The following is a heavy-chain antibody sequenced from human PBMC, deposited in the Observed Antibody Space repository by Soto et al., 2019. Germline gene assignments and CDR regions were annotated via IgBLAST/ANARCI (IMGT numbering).Heavy chain of an antibody. J-gene: IGHJ5*02. Sequence: QVQLQESGPRLVKPSGTLSLTCAVSGVSISSNDWWTWVRQPPGHGLEWLGECYHGVGANYNPSLKSRVSISLDTSKNQFSLRLTSVTPADTAVYYCARRAVGQFLELGFDPWGQGTLVTVSS. CDR2: CYHGVGA. CDR1: GVSISSNDW. V-gene: IGHV4-4*02. D-gene: IGHD3-3*01. CDR3: ARRAVGQFLELGFDP.